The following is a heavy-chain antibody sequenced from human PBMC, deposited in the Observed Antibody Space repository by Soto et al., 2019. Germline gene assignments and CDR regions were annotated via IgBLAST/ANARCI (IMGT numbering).Heavy chain of an antibody. CDR1: GYNFASYW. CDR3: ARRGGAGIAAPSSYYYYYMDV. V-gene: IGHV5-51*01. J-gene: IGHJ6*03. D-gene: IGHD6-13*01. CDR2: IYPGDSDT. Sequence: PGESLKISCKGSGYNFASYWIGWVRQMPGKGLEWMGIIYPGDSDTRYSPSFQGQVTISADKSISTAYLQWSSLKASDTAMYYCARRGGAGIAAPSSYYYYYMDVWGKGTTVTVSS.